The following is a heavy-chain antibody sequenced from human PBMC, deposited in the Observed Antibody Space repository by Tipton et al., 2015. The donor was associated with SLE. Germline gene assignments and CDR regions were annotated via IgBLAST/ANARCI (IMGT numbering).Heavy chain of an antibody. CDR1: GGSIRSDY. CDR2: ISHSGDT. V-gene: IGHV4-38-2*02. CDR3: ARQLDGVDY. D-gene: IGHD1-1*01. J-gene: IGHJ4*02. Sequence: GLVKPSETLSLTCTVSGGSIRSDYWGWIRQPPGKGPEWIATISHSGDTYYDPSLKSRVTISLDPPKNQFSLELSSVTAADTAVYYCARQLDGVDYWGQGTLVTVSS.